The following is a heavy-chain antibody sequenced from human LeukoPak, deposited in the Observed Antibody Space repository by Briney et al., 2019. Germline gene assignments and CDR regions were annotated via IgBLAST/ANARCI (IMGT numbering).Heavy chain of an antibody. CDR3: AKEDARICSSTSCYVDY. J-gene: IGHJ4*02. V-gene: IGHV3-23*01. D-gene: IGHD2-2*01. CDR2: ISGSGGST. CDR1: GFAFSSYA. Sequence: GGSLRLSCAASGFAFSSYAMSWVRQAPGKGLEWVSAISGSGGSTYYADSVKGRFTISRDNSKSTLYLQMNSLRAEDTAVYYCAKEDARICSSTSCYVDYWGQGTLVTVSS.